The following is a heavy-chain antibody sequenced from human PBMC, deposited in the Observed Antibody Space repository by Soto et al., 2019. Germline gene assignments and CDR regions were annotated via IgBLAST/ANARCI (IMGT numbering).Heavy chain of an antibody. D-gene: IGHD3-10*01. J-gene: IGHJ6*02. CDR1: GFTFSLYS. Sequence: EVQLEESGGGLVQPGGSLRLSCAASGFTFSLYSMSWVRQAPGKGLEWVSYISRSSTGIHYADSVKGRFTISRDDATNSMHLQMNSLRDRDTAVYYCARAVTWGLDVWGQGTTVSISS. CDR2: ISRSSTGI. CDR3: ARAVTWGLDV. V-gene: IGHV3-48*02.